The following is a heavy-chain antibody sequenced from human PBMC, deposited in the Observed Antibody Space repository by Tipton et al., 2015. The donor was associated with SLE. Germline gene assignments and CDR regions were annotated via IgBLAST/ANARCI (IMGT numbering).Heavy chain of an antibody. CDR1: GFTFSSYE. J-gene: IGHJ6*03. V-gene: IGHV3-48*03. D-gene: IGHD3-3*01. CDR3: AREELGLLRDFWSGYHMDV. CDR2: ISSSGSTI. Sequence: QLVQSGGGLVQPGGSLRLSCAASGFTFSSYEMNWVRQAPGKGLEWVSYISSSGSTIYYADSVKGRFTISRDNAKNSLYLQMNSLRAEDTAVYYCAREELGLLRDFWSGYHMDVWGKGTTVTVSS.